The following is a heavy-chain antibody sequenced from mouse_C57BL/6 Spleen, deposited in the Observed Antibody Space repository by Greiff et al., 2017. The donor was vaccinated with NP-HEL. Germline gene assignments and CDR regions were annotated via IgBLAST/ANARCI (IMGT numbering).Heavy chain of an antibody. J-gene: IGHJ2*01. Sequence: LVESGAELARPGASVKLSCKASGYTFTSYGISWVKQRTGQGLEWIGEIYPRSGNTYYNEKFKGKATLTADKSSSTAYMELRSLTSEDSAVYFCARWATTVVATGDYWGQGTTLTVSS. V-gene: IGHV1-81*01. CDR3: ARWATTVVATGDY. D-gene: IGHD1-1*01. CDR2: IYPRSGNT. CDR1: GYTFTSYG.